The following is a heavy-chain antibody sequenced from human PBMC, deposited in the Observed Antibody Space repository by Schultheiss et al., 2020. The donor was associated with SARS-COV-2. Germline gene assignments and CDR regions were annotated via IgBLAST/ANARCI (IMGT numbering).Heavy chain of an antibody. Sequence: KISCKASGYTFSSYAISWVRQAPGQGLEWMGGIIPIFGTANYAQKFQGRVTITADESTSTAYMELSSLRSEDTAVYYCAGGRVYCSGGSCRSYNWFDPWGQGTLVTVSS. CDR2: IIPIFGTA. V-gene: IGHV1-69*01. CDR3: AGGRVYCSGGSCRSYNWFDP. J-gene: IGHJ5*02. CDR1: GYTFSSYA. D-gene: IGHD2-15*01.